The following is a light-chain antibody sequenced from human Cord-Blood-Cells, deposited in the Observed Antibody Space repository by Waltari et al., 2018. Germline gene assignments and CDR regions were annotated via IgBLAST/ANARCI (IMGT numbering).Light chain of an antibody. J-gene: IGLJ2*01. Sequence: QSVLTQPPSASGTPGQRVTIPCSGSSSHIGSNTVNWYQQLPGTAPKLLIYSNTQRPSGVPDRFSGSKSGTSASLAISGLQSEDEADYYCAAWDDSLNGHVVFGGGTKLTVL. CDR2: SNT. CDR1: SSHIGSNT. V-gene: IGLV1-44*01. CDR3: AAWDDSLNGHVV.